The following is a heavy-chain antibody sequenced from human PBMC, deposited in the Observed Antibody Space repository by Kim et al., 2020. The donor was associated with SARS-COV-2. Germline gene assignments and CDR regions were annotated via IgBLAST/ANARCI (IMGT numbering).Heavy chain of an antibody. Sequence: SETLSLTCAVSGGSISSSNWWSWVRQPPGKGLEWIGEIYHSGSTNYNPSLKSRVTISVDKSKNQFSLKLSSVTAADTAVYYCARDIVVGEGYFDLWGRGTLVTVSS. CDR2: IYHSGST. D-gene: IGHD3-22*01. CDR1: GGSISSSNW. J-gene: IGHJ2*01. CDR3: ARDIVVGEGYFDL. V-gene: IGHV4-4*02.